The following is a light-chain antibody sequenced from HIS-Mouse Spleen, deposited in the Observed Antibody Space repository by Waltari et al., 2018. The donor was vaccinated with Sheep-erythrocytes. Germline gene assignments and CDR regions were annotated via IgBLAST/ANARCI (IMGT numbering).Light chain of an antibody. CDR1: SSDVGGYNY. CDR2: DVS. V-gene: IGLV2-11*01. CDR3: CSYAGSYTFVV. J-gene: IGLJ2*01. Sequence: QSALTQPPSASGSPGQSVTISCTGTSSDVGGYNYVSWYQQHPGKAPKLMIYDVSKRPSGVPDRFSGSKSGNTASLTISGLQAEDEADYYCCSYAGSYTFVVFGGGTK.